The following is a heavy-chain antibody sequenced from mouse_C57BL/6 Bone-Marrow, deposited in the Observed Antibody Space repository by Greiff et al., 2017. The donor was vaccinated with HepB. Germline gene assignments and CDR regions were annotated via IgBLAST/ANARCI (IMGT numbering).Heavy chain of an antibody. CDR2: IDPSDSYT. CDR1: GYTFTSYW. J-gene: IGHJ2*01. CDR3: ARNYYSPFDY. D-gene: IGHD2-12*01. Sequence: QVQLKQPGAELVMPGASVKLSFKASGYTFTSYWMHWVKQRPGQGLEWIGEIDPSDSYTNYNQKFKGKSTLTVDKSSSTAYMQLSSLTSEDSAVYYCARNYYSPFDYWGQGTTLTVSS. V-gene: IGHV1-69*01.